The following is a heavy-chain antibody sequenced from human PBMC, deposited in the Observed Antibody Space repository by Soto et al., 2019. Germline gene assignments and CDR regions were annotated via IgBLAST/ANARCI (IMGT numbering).Heavy chain of an antibody. CDR1: GYTFTTYG. Sequence: QVQLVQSGAEVKEPGASVKVSCKASGYTFTTYGISWVRQAPGQGLEWMGWINAYNGNTNYAQNLQGRVTMTTDTSTSTTYMELRSVRSDDTAVYDCARGLGAGTYFDYWGQRTLVTVAS. CDR3: ARGLGAGTYFDY. J-gene: IGHJ4*02. V-gene: IGHV1-18*01. D-gene: IGHD6-19*01. CDR2: INAYNGNT.